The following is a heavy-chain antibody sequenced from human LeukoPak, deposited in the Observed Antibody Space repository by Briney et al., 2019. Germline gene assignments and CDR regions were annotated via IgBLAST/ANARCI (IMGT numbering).Heavy chain of an antibody. V-gene: IGHV3-53*01. CDR3: AREWANHRQRRDY. CDR2: IYAGGTT. J-gene: IGHJ4*02. Sequence: GGSVRLSCAASGFSVSGSFMSWVRQVPGKGLELVSVIYAGGTTNYADSVKGRFTISRDNSKNTLYLQMNDLRAEDTALYYCAREWANHRQRRDYWGQGTPVTVSS. D-gene: IGHD6-25*01. CDR1: GFSVSGSF.